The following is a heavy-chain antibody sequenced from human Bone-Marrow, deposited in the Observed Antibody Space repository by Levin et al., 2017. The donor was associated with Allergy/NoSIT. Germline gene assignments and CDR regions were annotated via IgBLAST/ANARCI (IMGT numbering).Heavy chain of an antibody. V-gene: IGHV4-59*13. CDR1: GGSITPYY. J-gene: IGHJ4*02. CDR2: VYYVGTT. Sequence: TSSETLSLTCRVSGGSITPYYWSWIRHSPGKGLEWIGYVYYVGTTFYNPSLKSRVSISVDTSQNLFSLRVASVTPADTGMYYCARGDKKGASFDFWGQGALVTVSS. D-gene: IGHD3-16*01. CDR3: ARGDKKGASFDF.